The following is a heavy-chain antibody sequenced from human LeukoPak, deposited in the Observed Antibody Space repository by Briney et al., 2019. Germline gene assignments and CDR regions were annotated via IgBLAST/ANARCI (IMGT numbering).Heavy chain of an antibody. CDR3: AMLVGIPAAPEIYYYYGMDV. J-gene: IGHJ6*02. CDR1: GGSISSSSYY. CDR2: IYYSGST. V-gene: IGHV4-39*01. Sequence: SETLSLTCTVSGGSISSSSYYWGWIRQPPGQGLEWIGSIYYSGSTYYNPSLKSRVTISVDPPKSQFSLKLSSVTAADAAVYYGAMLVGIPAAPEIYYYYGMDVWGQGTTVTV. D-gene: IGHD2-2*01.